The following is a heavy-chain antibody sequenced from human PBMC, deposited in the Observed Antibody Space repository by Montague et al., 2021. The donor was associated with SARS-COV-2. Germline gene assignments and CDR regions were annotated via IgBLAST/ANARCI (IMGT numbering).Heavy chain of an antibody. V-gene: IGHV6-1*01. Sequence: CAISGDSVSSKSVAWNWIRQSPSRGLEWLGRTYYRSKWDSDYAESVKRRLVITPDTSKNQVSLRLNSVIPEDTAVYFCASSGITLTGLDAFDIWGQGTMVTVSS. D-gene: IGHD3-9*01. CDR3: ASSGITLTGLDAFDI. CDR2: TYYRSKWDS. J-gene: IGHJ3*02. CDR1: GDSVSSKSVA.